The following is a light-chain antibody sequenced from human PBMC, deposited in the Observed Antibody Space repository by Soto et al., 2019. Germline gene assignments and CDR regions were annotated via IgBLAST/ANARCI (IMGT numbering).Light chain of an antibody. V-gene: IGLV1-40*01. Sequence: QSVLTHPPSVSGAPGQRVTISRTGSSSNIGANYDVHWYQHRPGTAPKLLIFGNNNRPSGVPDRFSGSKSGTSASLAITGLQAEDEGDYYCQSYDSTLSARYVFGTGTKVTV. CDR1: SSNIGANYD. CDR2: GNN. CDR3: QSYDSTLSARYV. J-gene: IGLJ1*01.